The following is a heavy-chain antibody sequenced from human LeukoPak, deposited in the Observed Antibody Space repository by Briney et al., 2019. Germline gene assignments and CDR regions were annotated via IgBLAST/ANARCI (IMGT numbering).Heavy chain of an antibody. CDR2: VRAYIGNT. D-gene: IGHD3-10*01. J-gene: IGHJ5*02. Sequence: GASVKVSCKASGYTFTSYGIRWVRLAPGPGSEGIGLVRAYIGNTKYARKLQGRVTMTTDTSTSTAYMELRSLRSDDTAVYYCARHLLLWFGELIGRNTTNWFDPWGQGTLVTVSS. CDR1: GYTFTSYG. V-gene: IGHV1-18*01. CDR3: ARHLLLWFGELIGRNTTNWFDP.